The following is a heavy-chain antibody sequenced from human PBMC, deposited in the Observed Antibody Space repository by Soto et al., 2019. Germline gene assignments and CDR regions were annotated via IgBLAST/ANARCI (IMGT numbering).Heavy chain of an antibody. CDR1: VFTLSRNG. Sequence: QVQLVESGGGVVQPGTSLRLSCAASVFTLSRNGMHWVRQAPGKGLEWVAILWNDGNTKYYAASVQGRLDISRDSSKNSVYTHMNSLRVQDTAVYSSARDYCDRSYDSWRHGSLVSVSS. J-gene: IGHJ5*01. D-gene: IGHD3-22*01. CDR2: LWNDGNTK. V-gene: IGHV3-33*01. CDR3: ARDYCDRSYDS.